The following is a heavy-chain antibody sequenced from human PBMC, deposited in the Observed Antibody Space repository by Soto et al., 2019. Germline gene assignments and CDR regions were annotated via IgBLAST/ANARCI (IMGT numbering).Heavy chain of an antibody. Sequence: SETLSLTCTVCGGSISSYYWGWIRQPPGKGLEWIGSIFYSGRPHYNPSLKTRLTVSLDTSKNRFSLKLSSVTAADTATYFCARQSGAMAYYFDSWGQGTQVTVSS. V-gene: IGHV4-39*01. CDR2: IFYSGRP. J-gene: IGHJ4*02. CDR1: GGSISSYY. D-gene: IGHD4-17*01. CDR3: ARQSGAMAYYFDS.